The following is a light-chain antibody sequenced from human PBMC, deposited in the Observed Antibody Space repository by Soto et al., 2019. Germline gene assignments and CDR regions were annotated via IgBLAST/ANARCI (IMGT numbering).Light chain of an antibody. Sequence: DVKLTQSPSSLSASVGDRVTITCRARHVIHNYAAWYQHKTRKVPNHLIYAASTLQSRVPSRFSGSGSGTECTLTISSLQPEDVATYYWQKFNSGPTCGGGNKVEL. CDR3: QKFNSGPT. CDR2: AAS. V-gene: IGKV1-27*01. J-gene: IGKJ4*01. CDR1: HVIHNY.